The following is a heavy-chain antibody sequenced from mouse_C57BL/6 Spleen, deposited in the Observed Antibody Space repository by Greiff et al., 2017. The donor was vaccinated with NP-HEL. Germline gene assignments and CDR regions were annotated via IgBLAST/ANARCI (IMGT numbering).Heavy chain of an antibody. Sequence: VQLQQSGPELVKPGASVKISCKASGYTFTDYYMNWVKQSHGKSLEWIGDINPNNGGTSYNQKFKGKATLTVDKSSSTAYMELRSLTSEDSAVYYCARLLWLRRDYFDYWGQGTTLTVSS. CDR3: ARLLWLRRDYFDY. V-gene: IGHV1-26*01. CDR2: INPNNGGT. CDR1: GYTFTDYY. D-gene: IGHD2-2*01. J-gene: IGHJ2*01.